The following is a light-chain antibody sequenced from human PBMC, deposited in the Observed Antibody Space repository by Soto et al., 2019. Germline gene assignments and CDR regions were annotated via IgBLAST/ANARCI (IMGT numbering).Light chain of an antibody. J-gene: IGKJ1*01. CDR3: LQYHYWPWT. V-gene: IGKV3-15*01. CDR1: QGVSRK. CDR2: DAS. Sequence: DIVMTHSPATLSVAPGEIVTFSCRASQGVSRKLAWYQQRPGQPPRLLLYDASTRATGVPATFSGSGSGTDFTLTISSLQSEDLGFYYCLQYHYWPWTFGQGTKVDIK.